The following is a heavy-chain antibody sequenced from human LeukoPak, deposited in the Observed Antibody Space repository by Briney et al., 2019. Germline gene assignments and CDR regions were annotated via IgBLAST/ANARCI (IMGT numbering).Heavy chain of an antibody. CDR3: ARRYGGWGAFDI. CDR2: ISGDGRST. CDR1: EFTYSAYA. V-gene: IGHV3-23*01. J-gene: IGHJ3*02. Sequence: GGSLRLSCAASEFTYSAYAMSWVRQAPGKGLEWVSTISGDGRSTFYADSVKGRFTISRDDSKTTLFLQMNSLRAEDTAIYFCARRYGGWGAFDIWGQGTVVTVSS. D-gene: IGHD4-23*01.